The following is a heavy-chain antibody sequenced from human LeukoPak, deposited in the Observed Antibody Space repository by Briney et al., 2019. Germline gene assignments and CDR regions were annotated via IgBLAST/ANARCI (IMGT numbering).Heavy chain of an antibody. Sequence: GGSLRLSCAASGFTFSSYGMHWVRQAPGKGLEWVAVISFDGSNKYYADSVKGRFTISRDNSKNTLYLQMNSLRAEDTAVYYCARPLIPVGATEPNWFDPWGQGTLVTVSS. CDR2: ISFDGSNK. CDR3: ARPLIPVGATEPNWFDP. CDR1: GFTFSSYG. J-gene: IGHJ5*02. V-gene: IGHV3-30*03. D-gene: IGHD1-26*01.